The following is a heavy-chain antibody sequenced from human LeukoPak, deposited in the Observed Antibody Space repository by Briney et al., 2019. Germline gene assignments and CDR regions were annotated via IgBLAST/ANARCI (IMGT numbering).Heavy chain of an antibody. CDR3: ARLETPGSKFDP. Sequence: SETLSPTCAVSDDSISSSTYYWGWIRQPPGKGLEWIGVIYYSGSTYYSPSLKSRVTISVDTYKNQFSLKVNSVTAADTAVYYCARLETPGSKFDPWGQGTLVTVSS. D-gene: IGHD1-14*01. CDR1: DDSISSSTYY. CDR2: IYYSGST. V-gene: IGHV4-39*01. J-gene: IGHJ5*02.